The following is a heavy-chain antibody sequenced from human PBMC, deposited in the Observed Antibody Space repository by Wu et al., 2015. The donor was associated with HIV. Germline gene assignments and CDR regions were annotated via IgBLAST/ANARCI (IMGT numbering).Heavy chain of an antibody. CDR1: GYTFTSYY. V-gene: IGHV1-46*01. Sequence: QVQLVQSGAEVKKPGASVKVSCKASGYTFTSYYMHWVRQAPGQGLEWMGIINPSGGSTSYAQKFQGRVTMTRDTSTSTVYMELSSLRSEDTAVYYCARSPRGYYDSSGYYCFDYWGQGTLVTVSS. D-gene: IGHD3-22*01. CDR3: ARSPRGYYDSSGYYCFDY. CDR2: INPSGGST. J-gene: IGHJ4*02.